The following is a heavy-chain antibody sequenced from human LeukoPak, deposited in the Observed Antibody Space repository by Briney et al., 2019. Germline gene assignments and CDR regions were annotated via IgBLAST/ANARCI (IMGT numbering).Heavy chain of an antibody. J-gene: IGHJ4*02. CDR2: IAHSDSYR. D-gene: IGHD3-16*02. CDR3: ASYHRPFVY. V-gene: IGHV5-10-1*01. Sequence: GAALQISSPTAAGGFTSYWISCGRWMRGHGVEWVGRIAHSDSYRNYSPYFQGNVTISAHKSISTAYRQWSSLNGPDTSMYYCASYHRPFVYWGQGALVTVSS. CDR1: AGGFTSYW.